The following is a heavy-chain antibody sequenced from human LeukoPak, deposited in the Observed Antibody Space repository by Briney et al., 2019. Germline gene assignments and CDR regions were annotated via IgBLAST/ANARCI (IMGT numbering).Heavy chain of an antibody. CDR1: GFTFSSYS. CDR2: ISSSSSYI. V-gene: IGHV3-21*01. J-gene: IGHJ4*02. D-gene: IGHD5-12*01. Sequence: GGSLRLSCAASGFTFSSYSMTWVRQAPGKGLEWVSSISSSSSYIYYADSVKGRFTISRDNAKNSLYLQMNSLRAEDTAVYYCARESRGHADYWGQGTLVTVSS. CDR3: ARESRGHADY.